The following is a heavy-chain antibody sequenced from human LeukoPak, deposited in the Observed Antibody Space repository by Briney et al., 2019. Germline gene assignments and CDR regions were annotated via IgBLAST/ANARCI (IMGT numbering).Heavy chain of an antibody. CDR1: GGSFSPYY. J-gene: IGHJ4*02. CDR3: ARGGLYCGGDCYVDY. D-gene: IGHD2-21*02. V-gene: IGHV4-34*01. Sequence: PSETLSLTCAVYGGSFSPYYWSWIRQPPGKGLEWIGEITHSGSTNYNPSLKSRVTISVDTSKNQFSLRLSSVTAADTAVYYCARGGLYCGGDCYVDYWGQGTLVTVSS. CDR2: ITHSGST.